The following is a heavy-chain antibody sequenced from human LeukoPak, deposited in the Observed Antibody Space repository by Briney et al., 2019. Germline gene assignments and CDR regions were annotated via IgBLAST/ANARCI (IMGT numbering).Heavy chain of an antibody. D-gene: IGHD5-24*01. CDR1: GGSINSYY. V-gene: IGHV4-59*01. CDR3: ARAAGYNYEGYFDF. Sequence: PSETLSLTCTVSGGSINSYYWSWIRQPPGKGLEWIGYIYFSGNTYYNPSLKSRVTISVDTSKNQFSLQLSSVTAADTAVCYCARAAGYNYEGYFDFWGQGTLVTVSS. CDR2: IYFSGNT. J-gene: IGHJ4*02.